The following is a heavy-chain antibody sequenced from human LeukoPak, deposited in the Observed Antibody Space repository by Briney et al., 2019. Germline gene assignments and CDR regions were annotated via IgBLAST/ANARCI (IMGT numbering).Heavy chain of an antibody. Sequence: SETLSLTCAVYGGSFSGYYWSRIRQPPGKGLEWIGEINHSGSTNYNPSLKSRVTISVDTSKNQFSLKLSSVTAADTAVYYCARGGVRYFDWLLSGYYFDYWGQGTLVTVSS. J-gene: IGHJ4*02. CDR1: GGSFSGYY. V-gene: IGHV4-34*01. CDR3: ARGGVRYFDWLLSGYYFDY. D-gene: IGHD3-9*01. CDR2: INHSGST.